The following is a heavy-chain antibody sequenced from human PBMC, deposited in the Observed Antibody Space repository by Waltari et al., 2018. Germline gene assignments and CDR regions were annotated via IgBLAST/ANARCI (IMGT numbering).Heavy chain of an antibody. V-gene: IGHV3-74*01. CDR3: ARERLWFGEFAGAFDI. CDR2: INSDGSST. CDR1: GFTFSSYW. Sequence: EVQLVESGGGLVQPGGSLRLSCAASGFTFSSYWMPWVRQAPGKGLVWVSRINSDGSSTSYADSVKGRFTISRDNAKNTLYLQMNSLRAEDTAVYYCARERLWFGEFAGAFDIWGQGTMVTVSS. D-gene: IGHD3-10*01. J-gene: IGHJ3*02.